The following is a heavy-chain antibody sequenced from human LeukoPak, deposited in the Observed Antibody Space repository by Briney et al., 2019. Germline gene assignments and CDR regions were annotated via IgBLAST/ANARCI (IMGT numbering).Heavy chain of an antibody. J-gene: IGHJ4*02. CDR2: ISSSGTTI. D-gene: IGHD5-18*01. Sequence: GGSLRLSCAASGFTFSTYEMNWVRQAPGKGLEWVSYISSSGTTIYYADSVRGRFTISRDNSKNTLYLQMNSLRAGDTALYYCAKESLRGHSYGFDNWGQGTLVTVSS. CDR3: AKESLRGHSYGFDN. CDR1: GFTFSTYE. V-gene: IGHV3-48*03.